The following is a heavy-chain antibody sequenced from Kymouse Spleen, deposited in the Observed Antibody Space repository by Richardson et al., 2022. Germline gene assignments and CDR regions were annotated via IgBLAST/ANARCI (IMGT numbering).Heavy chain of an antibody. CDR2: IYYSGST. CDR1: GGSISSSSYY. V-gene: IGHV4-39*01. CDR3: ARLIAARPAFDI. Sequence: QLQLQESGPGLVKPSETLSLTCTVSGGSISSSSYYWGWIRQPPGKGLEWIGSIYYSGSTYYNPSLKSRVTISVDTSKNQFSLKLSSVTAADTAVYYCARLIAARPAFDIWGQGTMVTVSS. J-gene: IGHJ3*02. D-gene: IGHD6-6*01.